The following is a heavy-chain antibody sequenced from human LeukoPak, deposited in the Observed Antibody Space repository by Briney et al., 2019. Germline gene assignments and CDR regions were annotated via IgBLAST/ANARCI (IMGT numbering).Heavy chain of an antibody. D-gene: IGHD1-1*01. J-gene: IGHJ4*02. CDR2: IYHSGST. CDR1: GGSISSGGYY. CDR3: ARVRTQLEPIDY. Sequence: SETLSLTCTVSGGSISSGGYYWSWIRQPPGKGLEWIGYIYHSGSTYYNPSLKSRVTISVDRSKNQFSLKLSSVTAADTAVYYCARVRTQLEPIDYWGQGTLITVSS. V-gene: IGHV4-30-2*01.